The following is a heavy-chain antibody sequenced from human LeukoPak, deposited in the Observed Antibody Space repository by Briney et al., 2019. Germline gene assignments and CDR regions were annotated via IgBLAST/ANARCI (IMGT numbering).Heavy chain of an antibody. D-gene: IGHD6-13*01. J-gene: IGHJ4*02. CDR3: TSYSSSSWANPFDY. V-gene: IGHV3-21*01. CDR1: GFTVSSNY. Sequence: GGSLRLSCAASGFTVSSNYMSWVRQAPGKGLEWVSSISSSSSYIYYADSVKGRFTISRDNAKNSLYLQMNSLRAEDTAVYYCTSYSSSSWANPFDYWGQGTLVTVSS. CDR2: ISSSSSYI.